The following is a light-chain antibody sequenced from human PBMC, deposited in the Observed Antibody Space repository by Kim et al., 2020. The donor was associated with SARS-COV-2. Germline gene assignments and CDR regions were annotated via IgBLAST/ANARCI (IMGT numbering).Light chain of an antibody. CDR3: SSYAGSNTLV. CDR2: YVN. V-gene: IGLV2-14*03. J-gene: IGLJ2*01. Sequence: GQSITISCPATRTDIGTYDYISWYQQHSDKAPKLMIYYVNNRPSGVPSRFSGSKSENTASLTISGLQTEDEATYYCSSYAGSNTLVFGGGTQLTVL. CDR1: RTDIGTYDY.